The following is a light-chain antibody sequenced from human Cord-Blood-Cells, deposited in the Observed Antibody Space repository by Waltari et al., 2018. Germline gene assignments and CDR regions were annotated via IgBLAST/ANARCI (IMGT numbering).Light chain of an antibody. V-gene: IGLV2-14*01. J-gene: IGLJ3*02. CDR3: SSYTSSSTLV. Sequence: QSALTQPASLSGSPGQSNTISCTGTSRDVVGSNYVSWYQQHPGKAPKLMIYDVSKRPSGVSKRFSGSKSGNTASLTISGLQAEDEADYYCSSYTSSSTLVFGGGTKLTVL. CDR2: DVS. CDR1: SRDVVGSNY.